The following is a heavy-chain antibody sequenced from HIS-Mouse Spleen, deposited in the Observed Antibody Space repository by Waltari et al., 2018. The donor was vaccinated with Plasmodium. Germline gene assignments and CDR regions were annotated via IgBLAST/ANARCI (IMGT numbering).Heavy chain of an antibody. J-gene: IGHJ4*02. CDR1: GGSFSGYY. D-gene: IGHD1-26*01. CDR2: INHSGST. V-gene: IGHV4-34*01. CDR3: ARGGIVGATIDY. Sequence: QVQLQQWGAGLLKPSATLSLPLPVYGGSFSGYYWSWIRQPPGKGLEWIGEINHSGSTNYNPSLKSRVTISVDTSKNQFSLKLSSVTAADTAVYYCARGGIVGATIDYWGQGTLVTVSS.